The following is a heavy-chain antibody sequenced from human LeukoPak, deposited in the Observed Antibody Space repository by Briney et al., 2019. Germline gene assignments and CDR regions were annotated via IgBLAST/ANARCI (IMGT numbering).Heavy chain of an antibody. J-gene: IGHJ4*02. V-gene: IGHV1-69*13. Sequence: ASVKVSCKASGGTFSSYAISWVRQAPGQGLEWMGGIIPIFGTANYAQKFQGRVMITADESTSTAYMELSSLRSEDTAVYYCARDSDYGDFSDYWGQGTLVTVSS. CDR2: IIPIFGTA. D-gene: IGHD4-17*01. CDR3: ARDSDYGDFSDY. CDR1: GGTFSSYA.